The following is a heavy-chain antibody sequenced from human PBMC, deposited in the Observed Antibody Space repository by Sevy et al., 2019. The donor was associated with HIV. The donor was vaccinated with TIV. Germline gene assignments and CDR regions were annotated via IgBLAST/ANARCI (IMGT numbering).Heavy chain of an antibody. D-gene: IGHD2-8*01. V-gene: IGHV3-23*01. CDR2: LSFGCGEI. Sequence: GGSLRLSCAASGFTFSKYSMSWVRQPPGKGLEWVSTLSFGCGEINYADSVKGRFTISRYNSKSSVYLQMNNLRPEDTAVYYGAREGCTKPHDYWGQGTLVTVSS. CDR3: AREGCTKPHDY. J-gene: IGHJ4*02. CDR1: GFTFSKYS.